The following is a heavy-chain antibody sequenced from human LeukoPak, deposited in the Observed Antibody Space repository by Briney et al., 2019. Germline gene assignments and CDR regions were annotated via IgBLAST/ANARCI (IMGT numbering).Heavy chain of an antibody. CDR1: GFNFDNFT. J-gene: IGHJ4*02. CDR3: ARVRVTGYSNFAY. D-gene: IGHD3-9*01. CDR2: ISHDGRTK. Sequence: PGGSLTLSCVVSGFNFDNFTMHWVRQPLGKGLEGVAVISHDGRTKYYADSVKGRFTISRDNSKNTVYLQMSSLRAEDTAVYYCARVRVTGYSNFAYWGQGTLVTVSS. V-gene: IGHV3-30*14.